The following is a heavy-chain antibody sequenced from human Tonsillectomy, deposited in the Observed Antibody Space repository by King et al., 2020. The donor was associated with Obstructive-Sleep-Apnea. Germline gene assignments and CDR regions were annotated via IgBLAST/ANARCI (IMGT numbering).Heavy chain of an antibody. V-gene: IGHV1-2*02. CDR3: VTSYSSGAYYYGMDV. J-gene: IGHJ6*02. CDR2: INPNSGDT. CDR1: GYTFTGYY. Sequence: GQLVQSGAELKKPGASVKVSCKASGYTFTGYYLHWVRQAPGQGLEWMAWINPNSGDTRSAQRFKGRLTMTRDTSTSTDYLELSRLTSDDTAVYYCVTSYSSGAYYYGMDVWGQGTTVTVSS. D-gene: IGHD6-25*01.